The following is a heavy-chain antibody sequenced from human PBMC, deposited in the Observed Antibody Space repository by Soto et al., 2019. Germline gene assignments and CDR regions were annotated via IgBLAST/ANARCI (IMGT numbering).Heavy chain of an antibody. CDR3: ARALWTTGY. V-gene: IGHV3-7*05. CDR1: GFTLSSYW. Sequence: GGSLRLSCAASGFTLSSYWMSWVRQAPGKGLEWVANIKQDGSEKFYVDSVKGRFTISRDNAKNSLYLQMNSLRAEDTAVYYCARALWTTGYWGQGTLVTVSS. J-gene: IGHJ4*02. D-gene: IGHD1-1*01. CDR2: IKQDGSEK.